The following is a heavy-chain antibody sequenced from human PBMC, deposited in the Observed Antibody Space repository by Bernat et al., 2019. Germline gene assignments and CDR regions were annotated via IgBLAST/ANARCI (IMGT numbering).Heavy chain of an antibody. CDR1: GYSFTFYW. D-gene: IGHD4-17*01. J-gene: IGHJ4*02. CDR2: IDPNT. Sequence: EVQLVQSGAEVKKPGESLRISCKGSGYSFTFYWISWVRQMPGKGLEWMGRIDPNTNYSPSFQGHVTISADKSISTAYLQRSSLNASDTAMYYCARHGDNDYFDYWGQGILVTVSS. V-gene: IGHV5-10-1*03. CDR3: ARHGDNDYFDY.